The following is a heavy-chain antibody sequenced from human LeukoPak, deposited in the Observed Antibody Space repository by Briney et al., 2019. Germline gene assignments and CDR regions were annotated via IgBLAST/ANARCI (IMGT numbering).Heavy chain of an antibody. J-gene: IGHJ4*02. V-gene: IGHV3-9*01. Sequence: GGSLRLSCAASGFTFDDYAMQWVRQAPGKGLEWVSGVSWNSGSIGYADSVKGRFTISRDNAKNSLYLQMNSLRAEDTALYYCAKGMHYDSSGGVYFDYWGQGTLVTVSS. CDR3: AKGMHYDSSGGVYFDY. CDR2: VSWNSGSI. D-gene: IGHD3-22*01. CDR1: GFTFDDYA.